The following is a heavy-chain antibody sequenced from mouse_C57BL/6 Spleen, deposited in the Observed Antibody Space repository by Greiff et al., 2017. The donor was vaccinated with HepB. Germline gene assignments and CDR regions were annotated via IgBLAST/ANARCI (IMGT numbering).Heavy chain of an antibody. J-gene: IGHJ3*01. V-gene: IGHV1-62-2*01. D-gene: IGHD1-1*01. CDR3: ARHEKVYCSTPWFAY. CDR2: FYPGSGSI. Sequence: QVHVKQSGAELVKPGASVKLSCKASGYTFTEYTIHWVKQRSGQGLEWIGWFYPGSGSIKYNEKFKDKATLTADKSSITVYMELSRLTSEDSAVYCCARHEKVYCSTPWFAYWGQGTLVTVSA. CDR1: GYTFTEYT.